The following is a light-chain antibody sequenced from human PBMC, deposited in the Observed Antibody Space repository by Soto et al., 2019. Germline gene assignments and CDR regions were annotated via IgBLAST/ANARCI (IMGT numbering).Light chain of an antibody. J-gene: IGLJ3*02. CDR2: EVS. Sequence: QSALTQPASVSGSPGQSITISCTGTSSDVGGYNYLSCYQQPPSKAPNLIIYEVSNRPSGVSHRFSGSKSGNTASLTISGLQAEDEADYYCSSYTSSSTWVFGGGTKLTVL. V-gene: IGLV2-14*01. CDR3: SSYTSSSTWV. CDR1: SSDVGGYNY.